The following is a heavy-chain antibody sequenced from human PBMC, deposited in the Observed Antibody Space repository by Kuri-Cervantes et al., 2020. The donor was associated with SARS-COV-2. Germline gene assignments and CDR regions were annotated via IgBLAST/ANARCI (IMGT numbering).Heavy chain of an antibody. CDR3: ARDPIYDYVWGSYRDDAFDI. J-gene: IGHJ3*02. D-gene: IGHD3-16*01. Sequence: GESLKISCAASGFSLRSYSMNWVRQAPGKGLEWVSYISSSSSAIYYADSVKGRFTISRDNAKNSLYLQMNSLRAEDTAVYYCARDPIYDYVWGSYRDDAFDIWGQGTMVTVSS. CDR1: GFSLRSYS. V-gene: IGHV3-48*01. CDR2: ISSSSSAI.